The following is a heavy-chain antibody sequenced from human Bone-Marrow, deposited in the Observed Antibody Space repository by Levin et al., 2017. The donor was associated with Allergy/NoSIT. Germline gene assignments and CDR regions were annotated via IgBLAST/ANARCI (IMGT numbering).Heavy chain of an antibody. V-gene: IGHV5-10-1*01. Sequence: GESLKISCKGSGYNFTSYWISWVRQMPGKGLEWMGRIDPSDSYTNYSPSFQGHVTISTDKSVSSAYLQWSTLKASDTAMYYCARHPPCYDILTGYSQSRYYFEYWGQGTLVTVSS. J-gene: IGHJ4*01. CDR3: ARHPPCYDILTGYSQSRYYFEY. CDR1: GYNFTSYW. D-gene: IGHD3-9*01. CDR2: IDPSDSYT.